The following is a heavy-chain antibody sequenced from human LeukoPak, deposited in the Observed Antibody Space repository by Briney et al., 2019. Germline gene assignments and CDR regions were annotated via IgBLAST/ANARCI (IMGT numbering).Heavy chain of an antibody. CDR3: AKQLGYCSDGSCYFPY. V-gene: IGHV3-23*01. J-gene: IGHJ4*02. CDR1: GFTFSSSA. D-gene: IGHD2-15*01. CDR2: ISNNGGYT. Sequence: PGGSLRLSCVASGFTFSSSAMIWVRQAPGKGLEWVSAISNNGGYTYYADSVQGRFTISRDNSKSTLCLQMNSLRAEDTAVYYCAKQLGYCSDGSCYFPYWGQGTLVTVSS.